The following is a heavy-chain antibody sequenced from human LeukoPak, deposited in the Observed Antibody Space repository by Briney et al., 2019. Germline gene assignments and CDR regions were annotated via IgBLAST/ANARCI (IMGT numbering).Heavy chain of an antibody. J-gene: IGHJ4*02. CDR3: ARPGQSSWWVYFNY. D-gene: IGHD2-15*01. V-gene: IGHV4-4*09. CDR2: IYTSGGT. CDR1: GDSISSYY. Sequence: SETLSLTCTVSGDSISSYYWSWIRQPPGKGLEWIGYIYTSGGTNYIPSLKGRVTISIDTSKNQFSLKLSSVTATDTAVYYCARPGQSSWWVYFNYWGQGTLVTVSS.